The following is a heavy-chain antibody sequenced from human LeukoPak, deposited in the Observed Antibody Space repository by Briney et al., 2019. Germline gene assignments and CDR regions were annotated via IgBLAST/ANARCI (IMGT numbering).Heavy chain of an antibody. CDR2: FDPEGGET. CDR3: ATVLADGSGSKTYNWFDP. Sequence: GASVKVSCKVSGYTLTELSMHWVRQAPGEGLEWMGGFDPEGGETIYAQKFQGRVTMTEDTSTDTAYMELSSLRSEDTAVYYCATVLADGSGSKTYNWFDPWGQGTLVTVSS. CDR1: GYTLTELS. V-gene: IGHV1-24*01. J-gene: IGHJ5*02. D-gene: IGHD3-10*01.